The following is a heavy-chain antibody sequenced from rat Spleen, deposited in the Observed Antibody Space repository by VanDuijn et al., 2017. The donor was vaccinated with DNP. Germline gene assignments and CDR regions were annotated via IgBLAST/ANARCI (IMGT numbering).Heavy chain of an antibody. V-gene: IGHV3-1*01. Sequence: EVQLQESGPVLLKPSQSLSLTCSVTGYSITSNYWGWIRKFPGSKMEWIGHISYSGFTTYNPSLKSRISITRVTSKNQFFLHLNSVTTEDAATYYCARWTYYFDYWGQGVMVTVSS. CDR3: ARWTYYFDY. J-gene: IGHJ2*01. CDR1: GYSITSNY. CDR2: ISYSGFT.